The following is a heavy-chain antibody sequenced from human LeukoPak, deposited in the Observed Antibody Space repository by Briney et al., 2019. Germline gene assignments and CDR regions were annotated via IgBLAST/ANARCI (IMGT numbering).Heavy chain of an antibody. J-gene: IGHJ5*02. D-gene: IGHD5-24*01. Sequence: GGSLRLSCAASGFTFSSYAMHWVRQAPGKGLEWVAVISYDGSNKYYADSVKGRFTISRDNSKNTLYLQMSSLRSEDTAVYYCARVVEVATYWFDPWGQGTLVTVSS. CDR3: ARVVEVATYWFDP. V-gene: IGHV3-30*04. CDR1: GFTFSSYA. CDR2: ISYDGSNK.